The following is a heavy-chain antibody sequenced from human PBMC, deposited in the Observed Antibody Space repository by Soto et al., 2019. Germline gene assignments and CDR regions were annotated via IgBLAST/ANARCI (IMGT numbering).Heavy chain of an antibody. CDR1: GDTFSSFG. CDR3: ARDRDWNLDY. CDR2: IYIDDT. V-gene: IGHV1-18*01. Sequence: ASVKVSCKASGDTFSSFGFSWMRQAPGQGLEWMGWIYIDDTKYAQNFQGRVTMTTDTSTSTVYMELRSLRSDDTAVYYCARDRDWNLDYWGQGTPVTVSS. J-gene: IGHJ4*02. D-gene: IGHD1-1*01.